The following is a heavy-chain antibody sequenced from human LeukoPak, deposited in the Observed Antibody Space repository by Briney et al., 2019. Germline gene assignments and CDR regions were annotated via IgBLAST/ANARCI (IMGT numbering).Heavy chain of an antibody. D-gene: IGHD6-19*01. V-gene: IGHV3-23*01. Sequence: PGGSLRLSCAASGFTFSSYDMHWVRQAPGKGLEWVSAISGSGGSTYYADFVKGRFTISRDNSKNTLYLQMNSLRAEDTAVYYCAKGGGSGWYWEEYWGQGTLVTVSS. CDR2: ISGSGGST. J-gene: IGHJ4*02. CDR1: GFTFSSYD. CDR3: AKGGGSGWYWEEY.